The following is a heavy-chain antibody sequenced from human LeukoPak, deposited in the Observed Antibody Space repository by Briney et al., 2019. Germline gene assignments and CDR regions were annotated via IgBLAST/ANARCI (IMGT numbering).Heavy chain of an antibody. D-gene: IGHD3-9*01. J-gene: IGHJ4*02. CDR3: ARLTNDILTGYPDY. V-gene: IGHV5-51*01. CDR2: IYPGDSDT. CDR1: GYSFTSYW. Sequence: KPGASLKISCKGSGYSFTSYWIGWGRQMPGKGLEWMGIIYPGDSDTRYSPSFQGQVTISADKSISTAYLQWSSLKASDTAMYYCARLTNDILTGYPDYWGQGTLVTVSS.